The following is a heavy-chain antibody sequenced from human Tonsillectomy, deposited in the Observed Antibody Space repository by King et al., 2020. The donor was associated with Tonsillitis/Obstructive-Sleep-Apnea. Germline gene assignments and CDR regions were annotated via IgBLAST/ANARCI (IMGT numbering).Heavy chain of an antibody. CDR2: ISAYNGNT. Sequence: VQLVESGAEVKKPGASVKVSCKASGYTFTSYGISWVRQAPGQGLEWMGWISAYNGNTNYAQTLQGRVTMTTDTSTSTAYMDLRSLRSDDTAVYYCARGASRYCSSTSCYVGDAFDIWGQGTMVTVSS. D-gene: IGHD2-2*01. V-gene: IGHV1-18*01. CDR3: ARGASRYCSSTSCYVGDAFDI. J-gene: IGHJ3*02. CDR1: GYTFTSYG.